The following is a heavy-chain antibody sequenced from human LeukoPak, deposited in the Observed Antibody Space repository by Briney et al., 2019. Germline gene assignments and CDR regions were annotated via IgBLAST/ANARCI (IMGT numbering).Heavy chain of an antibody. D-gene: IGHD3-9*01. CDR2: ISAYNGNT. J-gene: IGHJ6*02. CDR1: GYTFTSYG. CDR3: ARDGYYDILTGPPYYYGMDV. V-gene: IGHV1-18*01. Sequence: VASVKVSCKASGYTFTSYGISWVRQAPGQGLEWMGWISAYNGNTNYAQKLQSRVTMTTDTSTSTAYMELRSLRSDDTAVYYCARDGYYDILTGPPYYYGMDVWGQGTTVTVSS.